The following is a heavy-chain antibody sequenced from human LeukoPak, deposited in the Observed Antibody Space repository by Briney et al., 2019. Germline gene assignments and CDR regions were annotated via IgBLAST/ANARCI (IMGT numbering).Heavy chain of an antibody. J-gene: IGHJ4*02. Sequence: GGSLRLSCAASGFTFSSYGMHWVRQAPGKGLEWVAFIRYDGSNKYYADSVKGRFTISRDNSKNTLHLQMNSLRAEDTAVYYCAKAVCTSCYYFDYWGQGTLVTVSS. CDR1: GFTFSSYG. V-gene: IGHV3-30*02. CDR3: AKAVCTSCYYFDY. CDR2: IRYDGSNK. D-gene: IGHD2-2*01.